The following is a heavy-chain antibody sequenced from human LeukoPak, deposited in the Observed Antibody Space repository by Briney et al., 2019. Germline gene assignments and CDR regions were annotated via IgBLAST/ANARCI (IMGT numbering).Heavy chain of an antibody. D-gene: IGHD5-18*01. Sequence: GGSLRLSCAASGFTFSNYGMHWVRQAPGKGLEWVAVIWHDGSNKYYADSVKGRFTISRDNSKDTLYLQMNSLRAEDTAVYYCARSPPDTAMVLDYWGQGTLVTVSS. V-gene: IGHV3-33*01. CDR3: ARSPPDTAMVLDY. CDR1: GFTFSNYG. J-gene: IGHJ4*02. CDR2: IWHDGSNK.